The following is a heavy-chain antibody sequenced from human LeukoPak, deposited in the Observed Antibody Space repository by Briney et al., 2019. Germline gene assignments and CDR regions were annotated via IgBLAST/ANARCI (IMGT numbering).Heavy chain of an antibody. Sequence: GGSLRLSCAASGFTFDDYAMHWVRQDPGKGLEWVSGISRNSGSIGYADSVKGRFPISRDNAKNSLYLQMNSLRAEDTALYYFAKGAGRDCWIYPGHYWGQGTLVTVSS. CDR3: AKGAGRDCWIYPGHY. V-gene: IGHV3-9*01. CDR1: GFTFDDYA. D-gene: IGHD3-3*01. CDR2: ISRNSGSI. J-gene: IGHJ4*02.